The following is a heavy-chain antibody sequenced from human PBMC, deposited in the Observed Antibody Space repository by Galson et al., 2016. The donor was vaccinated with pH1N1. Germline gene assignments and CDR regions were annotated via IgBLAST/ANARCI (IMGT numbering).Heavy chain of an antibody. Sequence: SLRLSCAASGFTFSRYSMNWVRQSPGKGLQWVSSITGDSIYIYYPDSVRGRFTISRDNAKNSLYLQMNSLRVEDTALYYCAREDWSYADTYYYGMDVRGQGTTVTVSS. V-gene: IGHV3-21*06. J-gene: IGHJ6*02. D-gene: IGHD3-16*01. CDR2: ITGDSIYI. CDR3: AREDWSYADTYYYGMDV. CDR1: GFTFSRYS.